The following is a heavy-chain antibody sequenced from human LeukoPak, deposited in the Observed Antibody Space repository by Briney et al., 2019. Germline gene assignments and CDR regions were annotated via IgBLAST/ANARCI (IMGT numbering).Heavy chain of an antibody. CDR3: HGGYAYALENFDY. Sequence: GGSLRLSCAASGLVYKIYAMSWIGLSPGKGREWFSAISRSNYTPHYADSVKGRFTISRDNAKIMVYLQLTGLTVEDSGMYYCHGGYAYALENFDYWGQGTLVTVSS. D-gene: IGHD3-16*01. J-gene: IGHJ4*02. V-gene: IGHV3-23*05. CDR1: GLVYKIYA. CDR2: ISRSNYTP.